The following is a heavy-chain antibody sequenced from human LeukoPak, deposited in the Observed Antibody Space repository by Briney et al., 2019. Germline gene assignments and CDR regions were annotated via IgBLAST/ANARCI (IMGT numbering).Heavy chain of an antibody. CDR3: ARRWNSGRNYYIDV. Sequence: GSLRLSCAASGFTFSDYYMSWIRQAPGKGLEWIGEINDSGRTTYNPSLMSRGTVSVATYTNQTALVLTCMPVTDTAVYYCARRWNSGRNYYIDVWGNGATVSVSS. CDR2: INDSGRT. V-gene: IGHV4-34*01. CDR1: GFTFSDYY. J-gene: IGHJ6*03. D-gene: IGHD1-7*01.